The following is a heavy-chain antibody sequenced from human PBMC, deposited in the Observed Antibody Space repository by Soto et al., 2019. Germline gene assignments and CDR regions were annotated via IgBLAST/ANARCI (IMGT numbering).Heavy chain of an antibody. CDR3: ASGSIDYSSSWYDY. V-gene: IGHV3-74*01. CDR1: GFTFSSYA. Sequence: GGSLRLSCAASGFTFSSYAMHWVRQAPGKGLVWVSRINSDGSTIDYADSVKGRFTISRDNAKNMVYVQMNSLRAEDTAVYYCASGSIDYSSSWYDYWGQGTLVTVSS. J-gene: IGHJ4*02. D-gene: IGHD6-13*01. CDR2: INSDGSTI.